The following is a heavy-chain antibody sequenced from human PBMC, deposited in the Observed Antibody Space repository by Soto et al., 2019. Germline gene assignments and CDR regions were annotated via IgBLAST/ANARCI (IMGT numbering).Heavy chain of an antibody. J-gene: IGHJ4*02. CDR2: IKQDGSEK. V-gene: IGHV3-7*05. D-gene: IGHD4-17*01. CDR3: ARAEEDYGDVDYFDY. CDR1: GFTFSKYW. Sequence: EVQLVESGGGLVQPGGSLRLSCAASGFTFSKYWMSWVRQAPGKGLEWVANIKQDGSEKYYVDSVKGRFTISRDNAKISLYPQMNSLRVEDTAVYYCARAEEDYGDVDYFDYWGQGTLVTVSS.